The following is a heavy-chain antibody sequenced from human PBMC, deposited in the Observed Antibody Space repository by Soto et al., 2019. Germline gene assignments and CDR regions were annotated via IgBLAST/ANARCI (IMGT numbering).Heavy chain of an antibody. V-gene: IGHV4-59*01. Sequence: SETLSLTCTVSGGSISSYYWSWIRQPPGKGLEWIGYIYYSGSTNYNPSLKSRVTISVDTSKNQFSLKLSSVTAADTAVYYCARDHYYYDSSGNILDYWGQGPLVTVSS. J-gene: IGHJ4*02. D-gene: IGHD3-22*01. CDR1: GGSISSYY. CDR2: IYYSGST. CDR3: ARDHYYYDSSGNILDY.